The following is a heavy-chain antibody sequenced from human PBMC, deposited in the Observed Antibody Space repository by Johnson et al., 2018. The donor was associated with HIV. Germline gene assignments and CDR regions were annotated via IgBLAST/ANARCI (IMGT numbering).Heavy chain of an antibody. CDR3: AKDCSISSWSPGCPFDI. D-gene: IGHD6-13*01. Sequence: VQLVESGGGVVRPGGSLRLSCAASGFQIDDYAMHWVRQAPGKGLEWVSGISWNSGSIGYADSVKGRFPISRDNAKNSLYLQMNSLRAEDTALYYCAKDCSISSWSPGCPFDIWGQGTMVTVSS. CDR1: GFQIDDYA. V-gene: IGHV3-9*01. CDR2: ISWNSGSI. J-gene: IGHJ3*02.